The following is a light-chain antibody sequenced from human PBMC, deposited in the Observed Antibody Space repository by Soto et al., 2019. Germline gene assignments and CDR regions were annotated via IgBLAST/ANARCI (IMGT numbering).Light chain of an antibody. CDR1: SSDVGAYNY. V-gene: IGLV2-14*03. CDR3: SSYTSRSTYG. J-gene: IGLJ1*01. CDR2: DVT. Sequence: QSVLTQPASVSGSPGQSIAISCTGTSSDVGAYNYVSWYQQHPGKAPKLMIFDVTNRPSGVSDRFSGSKSGNTASLTISGLQAEDAADYYCSSYTSRSTYGFGTGTKVTVL.